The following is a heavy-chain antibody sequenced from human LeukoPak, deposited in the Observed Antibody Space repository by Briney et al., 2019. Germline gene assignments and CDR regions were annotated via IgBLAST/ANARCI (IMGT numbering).Heavy chain of an antibody. CDR2: IYYSGST. V-gene: IGHV4-61*01. CDR1: GGSISSGSYY. D-gene: IGHD2-2*01. Sequence: SETLSLTCTVSGGSISSGSYYWSWIRQPPGKGLEWIGYIYYSGSTNYNPSLKSRVTISVDTSKNQFSLKLSSVTAADTAVYYCARVRGPSRRYYYYYYMDVWGKGTTVTVSS. J-gene: IGHJ6*03. CDR3: ARVRGPSRRYYYYYYMDV.